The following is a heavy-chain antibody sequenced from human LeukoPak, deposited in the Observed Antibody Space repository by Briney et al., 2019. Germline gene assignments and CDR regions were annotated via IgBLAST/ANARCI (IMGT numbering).Heavy chain of an antibody. CDR2: INHSGST. V-gene: IGHV4-34*01. Sequence: GSLRLSCAASGFTFSSYSMNWVRQPPGKGLEWIGEINHSGSTNYNPSLKSRVTISVDTSKNQFSLKLSSVTAADTAVYYCARAPFYDAFDIWGQGTMVTVSS. J-gene: IGHJ3*02. CDR1: GFTFSSYS. CDR3: ARAPFYDAFDI.